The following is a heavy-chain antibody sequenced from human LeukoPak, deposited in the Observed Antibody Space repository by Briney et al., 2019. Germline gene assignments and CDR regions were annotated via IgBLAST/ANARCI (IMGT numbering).Heavy chain of an antibody. CDR3: ATSYFDSSGYLQYFDD. D-gene: IGHD3-22*01. Sequence: GGSLRLSCAASGFTFNDYHMSWVRQAPGKGLECVSCTSGDNTYTDYADSVKGRFTISRDKPKKSLYLQMNSLRDEDTAVYYCATSYFDSSGYLQYFDDWGQGTLVTVSS. V-gene: IGHV3-11*06. CDR1: GFTFNDYH. CDR2: TSGDNTYT. J-gene: IGHJ4*02.